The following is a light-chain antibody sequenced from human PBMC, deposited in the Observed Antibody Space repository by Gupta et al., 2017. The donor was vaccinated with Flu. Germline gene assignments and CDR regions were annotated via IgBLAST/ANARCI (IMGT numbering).Light chain of an antibody. Sequence: QSVLTQPHSASGTPGQRVTLSCSGSISNIGNNPVYSYQQLPGSAPILLVYKNNQRPSGVPDRFSASKSGTSASLAISGLRSEDEADYYCATWDDNVSGPIFGGGTMLTVL. V-gene: IGLV1-47*01. CDR2: KNN. CDR3: ATWDDNVSGPI. CDR1: ISNIGNNP. J-gene: IGLJ2*01.